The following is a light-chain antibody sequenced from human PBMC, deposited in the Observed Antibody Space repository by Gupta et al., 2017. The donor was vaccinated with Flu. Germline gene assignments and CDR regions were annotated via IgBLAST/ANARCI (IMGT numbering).Light chain of an antibody. CDR1: QSLVYSDGNTY. CDR3: MQGSRWPWA. Sequence: DDVMTQSPLSLPVTLGQPASISCRSSQSLVYSDGNTYLHWFQQRPGQSPRRLIYQVSHRESGVPDRFSGSGSGTDFTLKISRVEAEDVGVYYCMQGSRWPWAFGQGTKVEIK. J-gene: IGKJ1*01. CDR2: QVS. V-gene: IGKV2-30*01.